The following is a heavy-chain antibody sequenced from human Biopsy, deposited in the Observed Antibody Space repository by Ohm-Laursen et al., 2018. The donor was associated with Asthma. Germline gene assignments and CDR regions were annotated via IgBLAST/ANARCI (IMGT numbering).Heavy chain of an antibody. CDR2: IKHDGTEK. Sequence: SLSLSCAASGFTCGDYWVSWVRQVPGKGLEWVANIKHDGTEKNHVDSLKGRFTISRDNAKNSLYLQMNSLRAEDTAVYYCARTFHFWSPYHAEHYQLWGQGTLVTVPS. V-gene: IGHV3-7*01. CDR3: ARTFHFWSPYHAEHYQL. J-gene: IGHJ1*01. CDR1: GFTCGDYW. D-gene: IGHD3-3*02.